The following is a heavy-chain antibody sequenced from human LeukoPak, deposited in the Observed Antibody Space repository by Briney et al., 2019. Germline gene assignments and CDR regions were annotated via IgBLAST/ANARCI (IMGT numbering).Heavy chain of an antibody. J-gene: IGHJ6*02. CDR2: IIPILGIA. D-gene: IGHD6-13*01. CDR1: GYTFTSYG. V-gene: IGHV1-69*04. CDR3: ARAWGYSSSSYYGMDV. Sequence: SVKVSCKASGYTFTSYGISWVRQAPGQGLEWMGRIIPILGIANYAQKFQGRVTITADKSTSTAYMELSSLRSEDTAVYYCARAWGYSSSSYYGMDVWGQGTTVTVSS.